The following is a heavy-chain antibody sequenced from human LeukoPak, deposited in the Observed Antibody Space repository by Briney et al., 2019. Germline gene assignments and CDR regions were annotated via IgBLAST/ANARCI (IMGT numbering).Heavy chain of an antibody. V-gene: IGHV3-48*04. D-gene: IGHD2-2*01. Sequence: GGSLRLSCAASGFTFSSYAMSWVRQAPGKGLEWVSYISSSGSTIYYADSVKGRFTISRDNAKNSLYLQMNSLRGEDTAVYYCARDGTGVPAPMPLPFDYWGQGILVTVSS. CDR1: GFTFSSYA. CDR3: ARDGTGVPAPMPLPFDY. CDR2: ISSSGSTI. J-gene: IGHJ4*02.